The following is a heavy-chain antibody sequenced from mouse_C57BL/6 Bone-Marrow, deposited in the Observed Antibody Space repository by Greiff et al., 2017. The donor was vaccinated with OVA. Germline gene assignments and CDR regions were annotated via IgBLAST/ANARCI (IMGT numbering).Heavy chain of an antibody. CDR3: ARENYGSSYYFDY. D-gene: IGHD1-1*01. CDR1: GYTFTNYW. J-gene: IGHJ2*01. Sequence: VQRVESGAELVRPGTSVKMSCKASGYTFTNYWIGWAKQRPGHGLEWIGDIYPGGGYTNYNEKFKGKATLTADKSSSTAYMQFSSLTSEDSAIYYCARENYGSSYYFDYWGQGTTLTVSS. V-gene: IGHV1-63*01. CDR2: IYPGGGYT.